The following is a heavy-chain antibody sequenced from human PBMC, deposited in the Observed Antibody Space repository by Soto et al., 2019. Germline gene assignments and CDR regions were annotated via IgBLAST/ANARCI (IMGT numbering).Heavy chain of an antibody. V-gene: IGHV1-69*13. CDR3: ARVRPTDYVGNYNNGMDV. CDR2: IIPIFNTA. Sequence: QVHLVQSGAEVRETGASVRISCEASGGTLSNYAFTWVRQAPGQGLEWMGGIIPIFNTANYAQKFQGRVTITADESTSTAYMEVNSLRSEDTAVYYCARVRPTDYVGNYNNGMDVWGQGTTVTVSS. CDR1: GGTLSNYA. D-gene: IGHD4-17*01. J-gene: IGHJ6*02.